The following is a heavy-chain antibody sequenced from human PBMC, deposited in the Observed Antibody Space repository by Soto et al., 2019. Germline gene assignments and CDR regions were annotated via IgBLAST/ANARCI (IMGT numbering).Heavy chain of an antibody. CDR3: ARLNYGDTDY. J-gene: IGHJ4*02. CDR1: GGSISSYF. CDR2: IYYSGST. V-gene: IGHV4-59*08. D-gene: IGHD4-17*01. Sequence: SETLSLTCTVSGGSISSYFWSWIRQPPGKGLEWIGYIYYSGSTNYNPSLKSRVTISVDTSKNQFSLKLSSVTAADTAVYYCARLNYGDTDYWGQGTLVTVSS.